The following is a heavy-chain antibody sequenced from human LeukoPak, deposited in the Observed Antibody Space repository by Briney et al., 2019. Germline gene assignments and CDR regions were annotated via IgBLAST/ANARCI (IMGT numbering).Heavy chain of an antibody. D-gene: IGHD2-21*02. J-gene: IGHJ6*03. CDR1: GGSISSYY. Sequence: SETLSLTCTVSGGSISSYYWSWIRQPPGKGLEWIGYIYYSGSTNYNPSLKSRVTISVDTSKNQFSLKLSSVTAADTAVYYCARGRAYCGGDCYLSYMDVWGKGTTVTISS. V-gene: IGHV4-59*01. CDR2: IYYSGST. CDR3: ARGRAYCGGDCYLSYMDV.